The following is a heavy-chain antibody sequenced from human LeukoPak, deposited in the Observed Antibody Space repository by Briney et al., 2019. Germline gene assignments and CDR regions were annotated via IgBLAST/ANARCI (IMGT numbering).Heavy chain of an antibody. V-gene: IGHV1-8*01. D-gene: IGHD3-10*01. CDR2: MNTNSGNT. CDR1: GYTFTSYD. Sequence: ASVKVSCKASGYTFTSYDINWVRQATGQGLEWMGWMNTNSGNTGYAQKFQGRVTMTRNTSISTAYMELSSLRSVDTAVYYCARDSSGSYYLYYYYYGMDVWGQGTTVTVSS. J-gene: IGHJ6*02. CDR3: ARDSSGSYYLYYYYYGMDV.